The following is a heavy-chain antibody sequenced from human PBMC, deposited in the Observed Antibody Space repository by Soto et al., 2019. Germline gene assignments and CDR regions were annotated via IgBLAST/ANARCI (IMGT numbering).Heavy chain of an antibody. CDR3: ASLYCSRTSCYDAFDI. CDR1: GFTFSSYS. V-gene: IGHV3-21*01. CDR2: ISSSSSYI. D-gene: IGHD2-2*01. J-gene: IGHJ3*02. Sequence: GGSLRLSCAASGFTFSSYSMNWVRQAPGKGLEWVSSISSSSSYIYYADSVKGRFTISRDNAKNSLYLQMNSLRAEDTAVYYCASLYCSRTSCYDAFDIWGQGTMVTVSS.